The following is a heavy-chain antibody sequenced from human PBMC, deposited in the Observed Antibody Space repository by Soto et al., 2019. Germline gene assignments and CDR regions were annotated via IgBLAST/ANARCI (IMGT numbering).Heavy chain of an antibody. CDR3: AIGGTYSSGWSGPAFDY. J-gene: IGHJ4*02. Sequence: QVQLQESGPGLVKPSQTLSLTCTVSGGSISSGGYYWSWIRQHPGKGLEWIGYIYYSGSTYYNPSLKSRVTIAVETSKNQFSLKLSSVTAADTAVYYCAIGGTYSSGWSGPAFDYWGQGNLVTVSS. CDR1: GGSISSGGYY. D-gene: IGHD6-19*01. CDR2: IYYSGST. V-gene: IGHV4-31*03.